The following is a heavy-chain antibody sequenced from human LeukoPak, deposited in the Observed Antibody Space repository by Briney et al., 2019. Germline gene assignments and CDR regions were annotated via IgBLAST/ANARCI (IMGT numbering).Heavy chain of an antibody. V-gene: IGHV3-15*01. Sequence: GGSLRLSCAASGFTFNNAWMSRVRQAPGKGLEWVGRIKSKIDGGTTDYAAPVKGRFTISRDDSTNTVYLQMTGLKSEDTAVYYCATLGSGNKLNFDYWGQGTLVTVSS. CDR3: ATLGSGNKLNFDY. CDR2: IKSKIDGGTT. J-gene: IGHJ4*02. D-gene: IGHD7-27*01. CDR1: GFTFNNAW.